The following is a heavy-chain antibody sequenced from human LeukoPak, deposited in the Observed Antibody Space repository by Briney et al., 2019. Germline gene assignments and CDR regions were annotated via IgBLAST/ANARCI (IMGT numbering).Heavy chain of an antibody. CDR3: VRDLTFWPGS. J-gene: IGHJ5*02. D-gene: IGHD3-3*01. Sequence: GGSLRLSCAASGFTFSSYSMNWVRQAPGKGLEWVSSISSSSSYIYYADSVKGRFTISRDNAKNSLYLQMNRLRAEDTAVYYCVRDLTFWPGSWGQGTLVTVSS. CDR2: ISSSSSYI. CDR1: GFTFSSYS. V-gene: IGHV3-21*01.